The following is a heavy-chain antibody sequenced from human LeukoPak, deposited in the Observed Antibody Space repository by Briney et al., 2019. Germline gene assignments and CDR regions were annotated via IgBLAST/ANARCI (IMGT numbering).Heavy chain of an antibody. J-gene: IGHJ3*02. D-gene: IGHD3-16*01. Sequence: GGFLRLSCVASGFTFSSYSMNWVRQAPGKGLDWVSYISSSSSTIYYADSVKGRFTISRDNAKNSLYLQMNSLRAEDTAVYYCARETPRRGGGAFDIWGQGTMVTVSS. CDR2: ISSSSSTI. CDR3: ARETPRRGGGAFDI. V-gene: IGHV3-48*01. CDR1: GFTFSSYS.